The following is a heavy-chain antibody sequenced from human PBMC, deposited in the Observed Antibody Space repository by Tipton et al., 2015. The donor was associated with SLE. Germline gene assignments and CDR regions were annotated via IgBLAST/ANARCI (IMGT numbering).Heavy chain of an antibody. V-gene: IGHV4-4*09. CDR2: IYTSGST. CDR3: ARQDSSGWYGGYFDL. D-gene: IGHD6-19*01. Sequence: TLSLTCTVSGGSISSHYWSWIRQSPGKGLEWLGYIYTSGSTNYNPSLKSRVTISVDTSKNQFSLKLSSVTAADTAVYYCARQDSSGWYGGYFDLWGRGTLVTVSS. CDR1: GGSISSHY. J-gene: IGHJ2*01.